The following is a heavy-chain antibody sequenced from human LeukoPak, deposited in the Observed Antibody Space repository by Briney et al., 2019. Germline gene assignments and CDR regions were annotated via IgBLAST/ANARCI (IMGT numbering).Heavy chain of an antibody. CDR1: GFTVSSNY. CDR2: IYSGGRT. D-gene: IGHD2-2*01. Sequence: PGGSLRLSCAASGFTVSSNYMSRVRQAPGKGLEWVSLIYSGGRTYYADSVKGRFTISRDNSKNTLYLQMSSLRAEDTAVYYCARVYCSSTSCHFDYWGQGTLVTVSS. CDR3: ARVYCSSTSCHFDY. J-gene: IGHJ4*02. V-gene: IGHV3-53*01.